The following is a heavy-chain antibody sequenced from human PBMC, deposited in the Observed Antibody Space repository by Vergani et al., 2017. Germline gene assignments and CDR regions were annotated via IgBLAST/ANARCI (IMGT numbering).Heavy chain of an antibody. Sequence: QVQLQESGPGLVKPSETLSLTCTVSGGSISSYYWSWIRQPPGKGLEWIGYIYYSGSTNYNPSLKSRVTISVDTSKNQFSLKLSSVTAADTAVYYCARDPTYYYDSSGYSFRFKGAFDIWGQGTMVTGSS. V-gene: IGHV4-59*01. CDR1: GGSISSYY. D-gene: IGHD3-22*01. CDR2: IYYSGST. CDR3: ARDPTYYYDSSGYSFRFKGAFDI. J-gene: IGHJ3*02.